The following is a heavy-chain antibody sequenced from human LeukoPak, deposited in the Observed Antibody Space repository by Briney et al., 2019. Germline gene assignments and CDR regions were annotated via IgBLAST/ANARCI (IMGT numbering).Heavy chain of an antibody. D-gene: IGHD6-13*01. CDR3: ARGTAAVNFPFDY. CDR1: GGTFRSYA. V-gene: IGHV1-69*01. CDR2: IIPIFGTA. Sequence: SVKVSCKASGGTFRSYAISWGRQALGQGVERMGGIIPIFGTANYAQKFQGRVTITADESTSTAYMELSSLTSEDTAVYYCARGTAAVNFPFDYWGQGTLVTVSS. J-gene: IGHJ4*02.